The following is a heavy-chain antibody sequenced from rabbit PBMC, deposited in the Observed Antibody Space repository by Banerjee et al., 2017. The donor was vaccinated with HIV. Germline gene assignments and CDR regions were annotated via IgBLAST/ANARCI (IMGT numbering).Heavy chain of an antibody. Sequence: QQLEESGGDLVKPGASLTLTCTASGFSFSSYYMSWVRQAPGKGLELIACITTSNGDTYYATWAKGRFTVSKTSSTTVTLQMTSLTVADTATYFCARGGSNYIFGLRGQGTLVTVS. CDR2: ITTSNGDT. CDR1: GFSFSSYY. V-gene: IGHV1S40*01. D-gene: IGHD1-1*01. CDR3: ARGGSNYIFGL. J-gene: IGHJ3*01.